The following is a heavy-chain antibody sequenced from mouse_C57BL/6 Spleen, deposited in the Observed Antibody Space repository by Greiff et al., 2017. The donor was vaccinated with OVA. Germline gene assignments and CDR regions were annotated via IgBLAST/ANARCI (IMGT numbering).Heavy chain of an antibody. J-gene: IGHJ4*01. CDR1: GYTFTSYW. Sequence: QVQLQQPGAELVRPGTSVKLSCKASGYTFTSYWMHWVKQRPGQGLEWIGVIDPSDSYTNYNQKFKGKATLTVDTSSSTAYMPLSSLTSEDSAVYYCARRSNHEGYAMDYWGQGTSVTVSS. D-gene: IGHD2-5*01. CDR3: ARRSNHEGYAMDY. CDR2: IDPSDSYT. V-gene: IGHV1-59*01.